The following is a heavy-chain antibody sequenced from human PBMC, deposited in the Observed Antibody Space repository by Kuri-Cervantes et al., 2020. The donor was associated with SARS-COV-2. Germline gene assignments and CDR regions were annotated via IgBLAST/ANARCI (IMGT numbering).Heavy chain of an antibody. D-gene: IGHD5-18*01. CDR3: GRVSWIQLWRRYSDS. CDR1: GGSFSGYY. CDR2: INHSGST. Sequence: SETLSLTCAVYGGSFSGYYWSWIRQPPGKGLEWIGEINHSGSTNYNPSLKSRVTISVDTSKNQFSLKLSSVTAADTAVYYCGRVSWIQLWRRYSDSWGQGTLVTVSS. V-gene: IGHV4-34*01. J-gene: IGHJ4*02.